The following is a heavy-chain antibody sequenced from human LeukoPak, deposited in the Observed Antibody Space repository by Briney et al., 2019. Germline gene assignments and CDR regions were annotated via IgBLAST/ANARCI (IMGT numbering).Heavy chain of an antibody. V-gene: IGHV4-39*07. J-gene: IGHJ4*02. CDR1: GGSISSTSYY. D-gene: IGHD4-23*01. CDR3: ARAGGLNYYGGYSEFCY. CDR2: VYFSGST. Sequence: SETLSLTCTVSGGSISSTSYYWGWIRQPPGKGLEWIGSVYFSGSTYYNPSLKSRVTISLGTSKNQFSLQLRSVTAADTAVYYCARAGGLNYYGGYSEFCYWGQGTLVTVSS.